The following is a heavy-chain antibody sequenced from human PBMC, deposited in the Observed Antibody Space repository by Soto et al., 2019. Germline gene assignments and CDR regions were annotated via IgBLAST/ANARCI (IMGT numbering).Heavy chain of an antibody. D-gene: IGHD2-21*01. CDR3: AREMIPMLMGGIYAMDV. CDR2: ISYDGNNK. V-gene: IGHV3-30*03. Sequence: GGSLRLSCEASGFTFSSYGMHWVRQAPGKGLEWVAVISYDGNNKYYADSVKGRFTISRDNSKNTMYLQMNSLRPEDTAVYYCAREMIPMLMGGIYAMDVWGKGTTVTVSS. CDR1: GFTFSSYG. J-gene: IGHJ6*04.